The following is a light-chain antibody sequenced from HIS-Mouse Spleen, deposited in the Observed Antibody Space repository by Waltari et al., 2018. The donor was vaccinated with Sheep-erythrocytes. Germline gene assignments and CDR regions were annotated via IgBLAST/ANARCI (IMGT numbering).Light chain of an antibody. V-gene: IGLV3-19*01. Sequence: AVSVALGQTVRITCQGDSLRSYYASWYQQKPGQAPVLVIYGKNNRPPGIPDRFSGSSSGNTASLTITGAQAEDEADYYCNSRDSSGNHLVFGGGTKLTVL. CDR3: NSRDSSGNHLV. J-gene: IGLJ2*01. CDR2: GKN. CDR1: SLRSYY.